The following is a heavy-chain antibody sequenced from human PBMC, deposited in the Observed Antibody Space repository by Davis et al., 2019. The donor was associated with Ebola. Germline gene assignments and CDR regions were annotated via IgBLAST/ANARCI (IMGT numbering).Heavy chain of an antibody. J-gene: IGHJ3*02. CDR1: GGAISRDGFY. V-gene: IGHV4-31*03. D-gene: IGHD3-10*01. Sequence: MPSETLSLTCTVSGGAISRDGFYWSWIRQHPGKGLEWIGYIFYSGNTYYNPSLKSRINISVDTSKNQFSLSLKSVTAADTAVYYCAREADYYGSGDYREVFDIWGQGTKVIVSS. CDR3: AREADYYGSGDYREVFDI. CDR2: IFYSGNT.